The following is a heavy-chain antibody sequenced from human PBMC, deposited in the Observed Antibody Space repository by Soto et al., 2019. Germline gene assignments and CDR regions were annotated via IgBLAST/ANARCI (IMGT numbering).Heavy chain of an antibody. Sequence: QVQLVQSGAEVKKPGASVKVSCKASGYTFTSYAMHWVRQAPGQRPERMGWINAGNGNTKYSQKFQGRVTITRDTSASTAYMELSSLRSEDTAVYYCARDQGDGYNKIGDAFDIWGQGTMVTVSS. CDR3: ARDQGDGYNKIGDAFDI. J-gene: IGHJ3*02. V-gene: IGHV1-3*01. CDR2: INAGNGNT. CDR1: GYTFTSYA. D-gene: IGHD5-12*01.